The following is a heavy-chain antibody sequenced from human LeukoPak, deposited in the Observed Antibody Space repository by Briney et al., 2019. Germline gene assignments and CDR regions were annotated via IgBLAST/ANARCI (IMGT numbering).Heavy chain of an antibody. D-gene: IGHD3-22*01. V-gene: IGHV1-2*02. Sequence: GASVKVSCKASGYTFTGYFIHWVRQAPGQGLEWMGWINPNSGGTNYAQNFQGRVTMTRGTSISTAYMELSRLRSDDTAVYYCARVKNYYDSSGYLYYFDYWGQGTLVTVSS. CDR1: GYTFTGYF. CDR3: ARVKNYYDSSGYLYYFDY. CDR2: INPNSGGT. J-gene: IGHJ4*02.